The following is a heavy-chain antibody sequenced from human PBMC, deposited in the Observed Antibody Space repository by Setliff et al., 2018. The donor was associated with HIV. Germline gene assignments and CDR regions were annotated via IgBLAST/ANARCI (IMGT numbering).Heavy chain of an antibody. CDR1: GYTFTSYG. J-gene: IGHJ5*02. CDR3: SRYCSGGSCPGRFDP. D-gene: IGHD2-15*01. V-gene: IGHV1-18*01. CDR2: ISAYNGNT. Sequence: ASVKVSCKASGYTFTSYGISWVRQAPGQGLEWMGWISAYNGNTNYAQKLQGRVNMTTDTSTSTAYMELRSLRSDDTAVYYCSRYCSGGSCPGRFDPWCQGTLFTVSS.